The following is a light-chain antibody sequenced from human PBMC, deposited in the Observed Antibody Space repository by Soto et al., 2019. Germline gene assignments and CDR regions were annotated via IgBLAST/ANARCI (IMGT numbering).Light chain of an antibody. CDR1: QSVSSSY. J-gene: IGKJ4*01. V-gene: IGKV3-20*01. Sequence: EIVLTQSPGTLSLAPGERATLSCRASQSVSSSYLAWYQQKPGQAPRFLIYGASSRATGIPDRFSGSGSGTDFTLTISRLEPEEFAVYYCQQYGSSPGTFGGGTKVEIK. CDR3: QQYGSSPGT. CDR2: GAS.